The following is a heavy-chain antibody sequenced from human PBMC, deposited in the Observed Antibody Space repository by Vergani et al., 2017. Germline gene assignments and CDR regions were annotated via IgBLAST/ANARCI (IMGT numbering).Heavy chain of an antibody. CDR1: GGSFSGYY. J-gene: IGHJ4*02. CDR3: ARDGKSRDCSSTSCYSWLRY. CDR2: INHSGST. D-gene: IGHD2-2*01. V-gene: IGHV4-34*10. Sequence: QVNLQESGPGLVKPSETLSLTCAVYGGSFSGYYWSWIRQPPGKGLEWIGEINHSGSTNYNPSLKSRVTISVDTSKNQFSLKLSSVTAADTAVYYCARDGKSRDCSSTSCYSWLRYWGQGTLVTVSS.